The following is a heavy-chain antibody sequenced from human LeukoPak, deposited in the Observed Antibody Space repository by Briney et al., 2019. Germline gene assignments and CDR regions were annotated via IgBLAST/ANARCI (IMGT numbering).Heavy chain of an antibody. CDR2: IYYSGST. D-gene: IGHD3-10*01. Sequence: SETLSLTCTVSGGSISSYYWSWIRQPPGKGLEWMGYIYYSGSTNYNPSLKSRVTISVDTSKNQFSLKLSSVTAADTAVYYCARGGSGSPIDYWGQGTLVTVSS. J-gene: IGHJ4*02. CDR1: GGSISSYY. CDR3: ARGGSGSPIDY. V-gene: IGHV4-59*01.